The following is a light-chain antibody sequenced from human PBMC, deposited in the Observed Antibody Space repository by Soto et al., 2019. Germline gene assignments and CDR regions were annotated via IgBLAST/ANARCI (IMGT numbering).Light chain of an antibody. CDR3: SSYAGTPVV. V-gene: IGLV2-8*01. CDR2: EVS. Sequence: QSALTQPPSASGSPGQSVTISCTGTSSDVGGYNYVSWYQQYAGKAPKLMTYEVSKRPSRVPDRFSGSKSGNTASLTVSGLQAEDEADYYCSSYAGTPVVFGGGTKLTVL. J-gene: IGLJ2*01. CDR1: SSDVGGYNY.